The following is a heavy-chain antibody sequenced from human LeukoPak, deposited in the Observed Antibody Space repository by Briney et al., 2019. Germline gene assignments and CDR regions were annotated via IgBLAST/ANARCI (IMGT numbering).Heavy chain of an antibody. Sequence: GASVKVSCKASGYTFTSCGISWVRQAPGQGLEWMGWISAYNGNTNYAQKLQGRVTMTTDTPTSTAYMELRSLRSDDTAVYYCARSEVVVVPAAHYYYYGMDVWGKGTTVTVSS. CDR2: ISAYNGNT. CDR3: ARSEVVVVPAAHYYYYGMDV. D-gene: IGHD2-2*01. CDR1: GYTFTSCG. J-gene: IGHJ6*04. V-gene: IGHV1-18*04.